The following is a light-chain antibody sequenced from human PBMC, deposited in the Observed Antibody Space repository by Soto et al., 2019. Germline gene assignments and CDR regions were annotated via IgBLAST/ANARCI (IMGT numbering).Light chain of an antibody. Sequence: PGERATLSCGASQSVSSDYLGWFQQKPGQAPRLLIYGASTRATGIPDRFSGSGSGTDFTLTISRLEPEDFAVYYCHHYGGSPITFGQGTRLDNK. CDR3: HHYGGSPIT. V-gene: IGKV3-20*01. J-gene: IGKJ5*01. CDR2: GAS. CDR1: QSVSSDY.